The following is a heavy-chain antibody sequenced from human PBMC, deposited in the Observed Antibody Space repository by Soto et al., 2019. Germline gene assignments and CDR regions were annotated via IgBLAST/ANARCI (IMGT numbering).Heavy chain of an antibody. D-gene: IGHD6-13*01. CDR3: ARDQGVAAAGITWFDP. CDR2: IHSSGST. Sequence: SVPQSVTSSVADASMKSYDWSWIRKKAGKGREWIGHIHSSGSTNYNPSLKSRVTMSVDTSKNQFSLRLMSLTAADTAVYYFARDQGVAAAGITWFDPWGQGSLVTVSS. CDR1: DASMKSYD. V-gene: IGHV4-4*07. J-gene: IGHJ5*02.